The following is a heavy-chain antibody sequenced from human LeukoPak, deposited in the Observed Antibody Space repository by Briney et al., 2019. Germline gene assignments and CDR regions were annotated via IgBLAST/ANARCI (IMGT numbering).Heavy chain of an antibody. D-gene: IGHD4-17*01. CDR2: IIPIFGTA. V-gene: IGHV1-69*13. CDR1: GDTFSSYA. J-gene: IGHJ6*03. CDR3: AREVSPTVTTIRRYYYYMDV. Sequence: GASVKVSCKASGDTFSSYAISWVRQAPGQGLEWMGGIIPIFGTANYAQKFQGRVTITADESTSTAYMELSSLRSEDTAVYYCAREVSPTVTTIRRYYYYMDVWGKGTTVTISS.